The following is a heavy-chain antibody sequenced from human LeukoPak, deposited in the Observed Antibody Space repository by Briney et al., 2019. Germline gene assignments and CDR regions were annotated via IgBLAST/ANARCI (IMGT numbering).Heavy chain of an antibody. CDR1: GFTFSSYW. V-gene: IGHV3-7*01. D-gene: IGHD3-10*01. CDR2: INHNGNVN. Sequence: PGGSLRLSCAASGFTFSSYWMNWARQAPGKGLEWVASINHNGNVNYYVDSVKGRFTISRDNSKNTLYLQMNSLRAEDTAVYYCARDYYGSGSYYNGLFYWGQGTLVTVSS. J-gene: IGHJ4*02. CDR3: ARDYYGSGSYYNGLFY.